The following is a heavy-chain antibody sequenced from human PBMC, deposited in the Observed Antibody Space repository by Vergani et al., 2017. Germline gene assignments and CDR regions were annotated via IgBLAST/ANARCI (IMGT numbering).Heavy chain of an antibody. CDR1: GGTFSSYA. Sequence: QVQMVQSGAEVKKTGSSVKVSCKASGGTFSSYAISWVRQAPGQGLEWMGRIIPIFGTANYAQKFQGRVTITADESTSTAYMELSSLRSEDTAVYYCARDPPYCSSTSCYSDYWGQGTLVTVSS. J-gene: IGHJ4*02. CDR3: ARDPPYCSSTSCYSDY. V-gene: IGHV1-69*18. D-gene: IGHD2-2*02. CDR2: IIPIFGTA.